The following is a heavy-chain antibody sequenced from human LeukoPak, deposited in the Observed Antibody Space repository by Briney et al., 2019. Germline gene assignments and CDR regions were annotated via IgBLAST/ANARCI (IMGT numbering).Heavy chain of an antibody. CDR1: GYTFTSYG. D-gene: IGHD2-2*02. V-gene: IGHV1-18*01. CDR2: ISAYNGNT. Sequence: ASVKVSCKASGYTFTSYGISWVRQAPGQGLEWMGWISAYNGNTNYAQKLQGRVTMTTDTSTSTAYMELRSMRSDDTAVYYCARAARYCSSTSCYNDYWGQGTLVTVSS. CDR3: ARAARYCSSTSCYNDY. J-gene: IGHJ4*02.